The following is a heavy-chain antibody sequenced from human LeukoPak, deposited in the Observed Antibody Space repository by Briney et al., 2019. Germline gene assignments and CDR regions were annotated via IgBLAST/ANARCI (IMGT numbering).Heavy chain of an antibody. CDR3: ARGRVSSSTWHSTYYYYFYMDV. V-gene: IGHV4-59*01. CDR2: IDHTCTT. J-gene: IGHJ6*03. CDR1: DDSITIYY. Sequence: SETLSLTCSVSDDSITIYYWTWIRQPPGKGLEGIGYIDHTCTTNYNPSLNSRVTIPRDTSKNHFSLQLRSATAADTAVYFCARGRVSSSTWHSTYYYYFYMDVWGKGTTVTVSS. D-gene: IGHD4-11*01.